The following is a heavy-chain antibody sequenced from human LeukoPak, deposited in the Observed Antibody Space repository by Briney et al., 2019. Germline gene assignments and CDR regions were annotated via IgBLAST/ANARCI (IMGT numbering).Heavy chain of an antibody. CDR1: GFTFSDYY. V-gene: IGHV3-11*04. CDR3: ARDRGTMVRGPAGYFDY. CDR2: ISSICSTI. J-gene: IGHJ4*02. D-gene: IGHD3-10*01. Sequence: PGGSLRLSWAASGFTFSDYYMSWIRQAPGKGLEWVSYISSICSTIYYADSVKGRFTISRDNAKNSLYLQLNSLRAEDTAVYYCARDRGTMVRGPAGYFDYWGQGTLVTVSS.